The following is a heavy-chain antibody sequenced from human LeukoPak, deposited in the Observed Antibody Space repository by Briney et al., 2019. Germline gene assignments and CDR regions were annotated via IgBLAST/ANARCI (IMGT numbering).Heavy chain of an antibody. Sequence: SETLSLTCAVYGGSFSGYYWSWIRQPPGKGLEWIGEINHSGSTNYNPSLKSRVTISVDTSKNQFSLKLSSVTAADTAVYYCARPLSSYPSGSYDLAFDYWGQGTLVTVSS. CDR3: ARPLSSYPSGSYDLAFDY. J-gene: IGHJ4*02. V-gene: IGHV4-34*01. CDR2: INHSGST. CDR1: GGSFSGYY. D-gene: IGHD1-26*01.